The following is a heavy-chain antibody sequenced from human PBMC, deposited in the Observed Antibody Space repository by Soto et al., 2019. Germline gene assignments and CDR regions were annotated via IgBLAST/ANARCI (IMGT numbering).Heavy chain of an antibody. CDR3: ARGGGRLGNYFDY. CDR2: ISYDGSNK. D-gene: IGHD3-10*01. Sequence: GGSLRLSCAASGFTFSSYAMHWVRQAPGKGLEWVAVISYDGSNKYYADSVKGRFTISRDNSKNTLYLQMNSLRAEDTAVYYCARGGGRLGNYFDYWGQGTLVTVSS. CDR1: GFTFSSYA. V-gene: IGHV3-30-3*01. J-gene: IGHJ4*02.